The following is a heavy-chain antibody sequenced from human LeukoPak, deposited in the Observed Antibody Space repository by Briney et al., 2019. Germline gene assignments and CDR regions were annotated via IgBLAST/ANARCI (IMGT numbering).Heavy chain of an antibody. J-gene: IGHJ5*02. CDR2: IYYSGST. CDR1: GGSISSGGYY. CDR3: ARQKNYYGSGGYET. Sequence: PSETLSLTCTVSGGSISSGGYYWSWIRQHPGKGLEWIGYIYYSGSTYYNPSLKSRVTISVDTSKNQFSLKLSSVTAADTAVYYCARQKNYYGSGGYETWGQGTLVTVSS. D-gene: IGHD3-10*01. V-gene: IGHV4-31*03.